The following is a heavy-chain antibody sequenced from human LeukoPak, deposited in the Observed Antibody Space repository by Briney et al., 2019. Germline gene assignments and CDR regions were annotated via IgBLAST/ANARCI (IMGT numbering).Heavy chain of an antibody. V-gene: IGHV3-30*18. Sequence: GGSLRLSCAASGFIFSTYGMHWVRQAPGKGLEWVAVILYDGSDKYFVDSVKGRFTISRDNSKNTLYLQMNSLRAEDTAVYYCGKSRGSLAAAAPDYWGQGTLVTVSS. D-gene: IGHD6-13*01. CDR3: GKSRGSLAAAAPDY. CDR2: ILYDGSDK. CDR1: GFIFSTYG. J-gene: IGHJ4*02.